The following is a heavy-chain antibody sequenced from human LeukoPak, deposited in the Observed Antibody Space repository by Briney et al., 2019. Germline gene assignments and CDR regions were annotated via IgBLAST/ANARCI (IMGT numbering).Heavy chain of an antibody. CDR2: IRSRAYGGTT. CDR3: SRVADTTMVVFFDY. V-gene: IGHV3-49*04. J-gene: IGHJ4*02. CDR1: GFTCGDYA. D-gene: IGHD5-18*01. Sequence: GEALRLSCTASGFTCGDYAMSWVRQAPGKGLEGVGFIRSRAYGGTTDYAASVKGRFTISRDASNGIAYLQMSSLKTEDTAVYYCSRVADTTMVVFFDYWGQGTLVTVSS.